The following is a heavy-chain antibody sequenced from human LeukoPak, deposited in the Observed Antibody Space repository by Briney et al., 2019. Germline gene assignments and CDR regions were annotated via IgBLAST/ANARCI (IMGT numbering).Heavy chain of an antibody. CDR3: ARGNSGNYYPSDN. CDR1: GFTFSSYE. D-gene: IGHD1-26*01. J-gene: IGHJ4*02. CDR2: ISTSGSTI. V-gene: IGHV3-48*03. Sequence: QTGGSLRLSCAASGFTFSSYEMNWVRQAPGKGLEWVSYISTSGSTIYYADSVKGRFTISRDNAKDSLYLQVSSLRAEDTAVYYCARGNSGNYYPSDNWGQGTLVTVSS.